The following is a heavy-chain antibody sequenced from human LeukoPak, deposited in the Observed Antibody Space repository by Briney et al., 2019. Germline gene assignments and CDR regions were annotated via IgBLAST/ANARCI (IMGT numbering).Heavy chain of an antibody. D-gene: IGHD4-23*01. CDR1: GFTFDDYA. Sequence: PGRSLRLSCAASGFTFDDYAMHWVRQAPGKGLEWVSGISWNSGSIGYADSVKGRFTISRDNAKNSLYLQMNSLRAEDTAVYYCARSLPPGFGNWFDPWGQGTLVTVSS. CDR2: ISWNSGSI. J-gene: IGHJ5*02. CDR3: ARSLPPGFGNWFDP. V-gene: IGHV3-9*01.